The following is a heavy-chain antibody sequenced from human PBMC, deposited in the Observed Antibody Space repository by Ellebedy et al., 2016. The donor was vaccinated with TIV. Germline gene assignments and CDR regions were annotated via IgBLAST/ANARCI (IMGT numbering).Heavy chain of an antibody. V-gene: IGHV4-4*07. CDR3: ARESDYGAGSNPFYYYGIDH. CDR2: IYSSGST. D-gene: IGHD3-10*01. CDR1: GGSMSRYY. Sequence: SETLSLTCIASGGSMSRYYWSWIRQPTGKGLEYIGRIYSSGSTNFNPSLRSRLTMSIDTSKNQFSLEMRSVTAADTAMYFCARESDYGAGSNPFYYYGIDHWGQGTSVTVSS. J-gene: IGHJ6*02.